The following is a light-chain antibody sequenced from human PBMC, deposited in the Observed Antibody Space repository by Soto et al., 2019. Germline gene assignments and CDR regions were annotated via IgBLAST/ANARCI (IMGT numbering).Light chain of an antibody. V-gene: IGLV3-21*02. J-gene: IGLJ1*01. CDR3: QVWDSSRYHVYF. CDR2: VDS. CDR1: NIGSKS. Sequence: SYELTQPPSVSVAPGQTARITCGGNNIGSKSVHWYQQKPGQAPMLVVYVDSDRPSGIPGRFSGSKSGNTATLTISRVEAGDEADYYCQVWDSSRYHVYFFGTGTKLTVL.